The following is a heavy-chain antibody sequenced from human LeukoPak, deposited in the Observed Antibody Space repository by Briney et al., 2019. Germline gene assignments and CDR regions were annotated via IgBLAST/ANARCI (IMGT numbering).Heavy chain of an antibody. CDR2: ISWNSGSI. Sequence: GGSLRISCAASGFTFDDYAMHWVRQAPGKGLEWVSGISWNSGSIGYADSVKGRFTISRDNAKNSLYLQMNSLRAEDTALYYCAKDTNGLDTAVFDYWGQGTLVTVSS. V-gene: IGHV3-9*01. CDR1: GFTFDDYA. D-gene: IGHD2-8*01. J-gene: IGHJ4*02. CDR3: AKDTNGLDTAVFDY.